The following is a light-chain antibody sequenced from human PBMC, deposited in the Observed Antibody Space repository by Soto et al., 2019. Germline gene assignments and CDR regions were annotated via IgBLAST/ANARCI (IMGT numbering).Light chain of an antibody. CDR1: SSDVGGYNY. CDR3: SSYASSSSLV. J-gene: IGLJ1*01. Sequence: QSVLTQPVSVSGSPGQSITISCTGTSSDVGGYNYVSWYQQHPDIAPKLMIYDVTNRPSGVSNRFSGSKSGNTASLTIPGLQAEDEADYYCSSYASSSSLVFGTGTKVTVL. CDR2: DVT. V-gene: IGLV2-14*03.